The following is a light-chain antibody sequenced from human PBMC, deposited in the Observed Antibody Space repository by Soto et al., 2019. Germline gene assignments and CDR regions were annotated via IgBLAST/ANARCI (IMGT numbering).Light chain of an antibody. CDR2: KAS. CDR3: QLYSSYPYT. CDR1: QSISSW. Sequence: DIQMTQSPSTLSASVGDRVTITCRASQSISSWLAWYQQKPGKAPKLLIYKASSLESGVPSRFSGSGSGTEFTLTISSLQPNDFATYFCQLYSSYPYTFGQGTKLEIK. J-gene: IGKJ2*01. V-gene: IGKV1-5*03.